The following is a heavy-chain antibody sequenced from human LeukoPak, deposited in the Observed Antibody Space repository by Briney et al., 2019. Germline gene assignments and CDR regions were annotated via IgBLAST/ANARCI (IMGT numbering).Heavy chain of an antibody. CDR2: ISWNSGSI. J-gene: IGHJ4*02. CDR3: AKESQQLPRLYYFDY. D-gene: IGHD6-13*01. CDR1: GFTFDDYA. Sequence: GGSLRLSCAASGFTFDDYAMHWVRQAPGKGLEWVSGISWNSGSIGYADSVKGRFTISRDNAKNSLYLQMNSLRAEDTAVYYCAKESQQLPRLYYFDYWGQGALVTVSS. V-gene: IGHV3-9*01.